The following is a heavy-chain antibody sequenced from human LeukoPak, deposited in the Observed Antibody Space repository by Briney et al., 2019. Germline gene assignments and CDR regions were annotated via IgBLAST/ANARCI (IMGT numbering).Heavy chain of an antibody. Sequence: GGTLRLSCAASGFTFSSYGMSWVRQAPGKGLEWVSAISGSGGSTYYADSVKGRFTISRDNSKNTLYLQMNSLRAEDTALYYCAKDSGSGSYYMDVWGKGTTVTISS. J-gene: IGHJ6*03. D-gene: IGHD3-10*01. CDR2: ISGSGGST. CDR3: AKDSGSGSYYMDV. V-gene: IGHV3-23*01. CDR1: GFTFSSYG.